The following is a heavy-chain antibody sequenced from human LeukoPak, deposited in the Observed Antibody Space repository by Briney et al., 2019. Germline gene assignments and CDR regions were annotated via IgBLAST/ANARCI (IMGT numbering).Heavy chain of an antibody. J-gene: IGHJ3*02. CDR3: YSSSGWYGNDAFDI. V-gene: IGHV1-2*02. Sequence: GASVKVSCKASGYTFTGYYMHWVRQAPGQGLEWMGWINPNSGGTNYAQKFQGRVTMTRDTSISTAYMELSRLRSDDTAVYYCYSSSGWYGNDAFDIWGQGTMVTVSS. D-gene: IGHD6-19*01. CDR2: INPNSGGT. CDR1: GYTFTGYY.